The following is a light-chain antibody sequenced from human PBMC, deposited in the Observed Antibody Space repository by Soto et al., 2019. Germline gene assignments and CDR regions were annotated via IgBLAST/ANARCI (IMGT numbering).Light chain of an antibody. Sequence: QSVRTQSASVSACPGHSITIACTGTSRDVGGYSSVSSFQQPPGKAPQLMIYEVRSRPSGVSTRFSGSKSGNTASLTISGLQAEDEADYYCSSYTSNTTLVFGTGTKVTVL. CDR3: SSYTSNTTLV. CDR1: SRDVGGYSS. J-gene: IGLJ1*01. CDR2: EVR. V-gene: IGLV2-14*01.